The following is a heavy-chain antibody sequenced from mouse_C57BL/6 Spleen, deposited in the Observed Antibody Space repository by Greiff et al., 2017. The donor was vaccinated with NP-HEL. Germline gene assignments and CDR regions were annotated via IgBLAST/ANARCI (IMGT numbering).Heavy chain of an antibody. CDR1: GFTFSSYA. V-gene: IGHV5-4*03. Sequence: EVKVVESGGGLVKPGGSLKLSCAASGFTFSSYAMSWVRQTPEKRLEWVATISDGGSYTYYPDNVQGRFTISRDTAKNNLYLQMSHLKSEDTAMYYCARIEATVVEGEFDYWGQGTTLTVSS. CDR3: ARIEATVVEGEFDY. D-gene: IGHD1-1*01. J-gene: IGHJ2*01. CDR2: ISDGGSYT.